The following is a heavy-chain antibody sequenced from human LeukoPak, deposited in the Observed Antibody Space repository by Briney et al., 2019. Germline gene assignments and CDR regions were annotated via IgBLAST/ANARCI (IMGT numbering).Heavy chain of an antibody. J-gene: IGHJ3*02. V-gene: IGHV1-69*04. CDR2: IIPNLGIA. CDR1: GGTFSSYA. CDR3: ARGYGDYRDAFDI. D-gene: IGHD4-17*01. Sequence: SVKVSCKASGGTFSSYAISWVRQAPGQGLEWMGRIIPNLGIANYAQKFQGRVTITADKSTSTAYIELSSLRSEDTAVYYCARGYGDYRDAFDIWGQGTMVTVSS.